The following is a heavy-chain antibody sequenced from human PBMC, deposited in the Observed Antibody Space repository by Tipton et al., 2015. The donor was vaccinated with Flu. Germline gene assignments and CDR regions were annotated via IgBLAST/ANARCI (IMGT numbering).Heavy chain of an antibody. CDR3: ARGSGSGTFMIFDH. CDR2: MYTSGST. D-gene: IGHD3-10*01. Sequence: TLSLTCTVSGGSLSSYYWSWIRQPAGKGLEWIGRMYTSGSTNYNPSLKSRLTMSVDASKQQFSLKLSSMTAADTAVYYSARGSGSGTFMIFDHWGQGTLVTVSS. J-gene: IGHJ4*02. CDR1: GGSLSSYY. V-gene: IGHV4-4*07.